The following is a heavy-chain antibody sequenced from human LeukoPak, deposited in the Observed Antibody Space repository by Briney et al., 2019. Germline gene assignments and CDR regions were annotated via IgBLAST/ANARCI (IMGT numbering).Heavy chain of an antibody. Sequence: PSETLSLTCTVSGGSISSYYWSWIRQPAAKGLEWIGRIYTSGSTSYNPSLKSRVTISIDTSKNQFSLKVSSVTAADTAVYVCAGAPSATKGWFDPWGQGTLVTVSS. V-gene: IGHV4-4*07. CDR1: GGSISSYY. CDR3: AGAPSATKGWFDP. CDR2: IYTSGST. J-gene: IGHJ5*02. D-gene: IGHD3-10*01.